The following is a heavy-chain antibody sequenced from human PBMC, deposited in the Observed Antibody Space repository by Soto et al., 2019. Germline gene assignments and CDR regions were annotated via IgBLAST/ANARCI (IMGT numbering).Heavy chain of an antibody. CDR1: GGSFSGYY. CDR2: INHSGST. J-gene: IGHJ3*02. Sequence: SETLSLTCAVYGGSFSGYYWSWIRQPPGKGLEWIGEINHSGSTNYNPSLKSRVTISVDTSKNQFSLKLSSVTAADTAVYYCARTTMVDFSGRVDLRRDAFDIWGQGTMVTVSS. CDR3: ARTTMVDFSGRVDLRRDAFDI. D-gene: IGHD3-10*01. V-gene: IGHV4-34*01.